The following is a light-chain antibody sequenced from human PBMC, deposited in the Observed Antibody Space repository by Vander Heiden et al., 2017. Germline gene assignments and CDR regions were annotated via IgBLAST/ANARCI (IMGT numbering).Light chain of an antibody. CDR1: SSNIGNHR. CDR2: DNN. CDR3: GTWDGTLSGKV. J-gene: IGLJ2*01. Sequence: QSVLTQPPSVSAAPGQKVTISCSGGSSNIGNHRVSWYQQLPGTAPKLLIYDNNKRPSGIPDRFSGSKSGTSATLGITGLQTGDEADYYCGTWDGTLSGKVFGGGTKLTVL. V-gene: IGLV1-51*01.